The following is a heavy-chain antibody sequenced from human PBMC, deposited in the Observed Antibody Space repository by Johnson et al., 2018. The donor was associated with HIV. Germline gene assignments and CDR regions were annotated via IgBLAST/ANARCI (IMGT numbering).Heavy chain of an antibody. Sequence: VPLVESGGGLVQPGGSLRLSCAASGFTFSGSWMSWVRQAPGTGLEWVANIKQDGSQKYYVDSVKGRFTISRDNAKNSVYLQMNSLRAEDTAVYYCAKETRDSRSAFDIWGQGTLVTVSS. V-gene: IGHV3-7*01. J-gene: IGHJ3*02. CDR1: GFTFSGSW. D-gene: IGHD4-11*01. CDR3: AKETRDSRSAFDI. CDR2: IKQDGSQK.